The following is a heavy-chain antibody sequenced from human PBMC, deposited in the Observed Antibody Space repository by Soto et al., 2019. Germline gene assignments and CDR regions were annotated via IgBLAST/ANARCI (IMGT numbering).Heavy chain of an antibody. CDR3: ARKDYYGAGIYYFDH. J-gene: IGHJ4*02. D-gene: IGHD3-10*01. CDR2: INVANGDT. CDR1: GYTFTAYP. Sequence: QVQLVQSGAEVKKPGASVKVSCKASGYTFTAYPMHWVRQAPGQRLEWMGWINVANGDTGYSQKFQGRVTVTRDTSASTVYMELSSRTSEDTAVYYCARKDYYGAGIYYFDHWGQGTLVTVSS. V-gene: IGHV1-3*01.